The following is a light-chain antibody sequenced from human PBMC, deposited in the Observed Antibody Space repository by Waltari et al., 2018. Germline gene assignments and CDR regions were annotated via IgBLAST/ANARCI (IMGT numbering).Light chain of an antibody. CDR2: GAS. V-gene: IGKV3-15*01. CDR3: QQYNDWHT. J-gene: IGKJ2*01. Sequence: ETLMTQSPATLSVSPGERATLSCRASQSVSSNVAWSQQRPGQAPRLLIYGASTRATDIPARFSGSGSGTEFTLTISSLQSEDFAVYYCQQYNDWHTFGQGTKLEI. CDR1: QSVSSN.